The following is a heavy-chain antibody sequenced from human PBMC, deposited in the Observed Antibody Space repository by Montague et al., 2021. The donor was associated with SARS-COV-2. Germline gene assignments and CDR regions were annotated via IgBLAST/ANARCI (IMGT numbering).Heavy chain of an antibody. J-gene: IGHJ6*02. Sequence: SETLSLTCTVSGGSISSSNYYWGWIRQPPGKGLEWIGSMYYSGSTYYNPSLKSRVTISIDTSKNQFSLKLSSVTAADTAVYYCARDDIVLQGVTKGMDVWGQGTTVTVS. CDR1: GGSISSSNYY. D-gene: IGHD3-10*01. CDR3: ARDDIVLQGVTKGMDV. V-gene: IGHV4-39*07. CDR2: MYYSGST.